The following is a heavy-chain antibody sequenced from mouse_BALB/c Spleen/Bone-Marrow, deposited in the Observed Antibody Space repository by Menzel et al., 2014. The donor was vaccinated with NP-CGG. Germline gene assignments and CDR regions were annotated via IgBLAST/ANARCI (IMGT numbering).Heavy chain of an antibody. J-gene: IGHJ4*01. V-gene: IGHV1-69*02. CDR1: GYTFTSNW. CDR2: IYPSDSYT. CDR3: IRGSSYVGYAMDY. Sequence: VQLQQSGAELVRPGASVKLSCKASGYTFTSNWINWVKQRPGQGLEWIGNIYPSDSYTNYNQKFKDKATLTVDKSSSTAYMQLSSPTSEDSAVYYCIRGSSYVGYAMDYWGQGTSVTVSS. D-gene: IGHD1-1*01.